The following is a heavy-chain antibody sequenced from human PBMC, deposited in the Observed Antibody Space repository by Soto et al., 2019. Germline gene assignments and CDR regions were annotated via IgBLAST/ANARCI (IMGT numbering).Heavy chain of an antibody. D-gene: IGHD3-3*01. CDR2: ISGSGGST. J-gene: IGHJ4*02. CDR1: GFTFSSYA. V-gene: IGHV3-23*01. Sequence: PGGSPRLSCAASGFTFSSYAMSWVRQAPGKGLEWVSAISGSGGSTYYADSVKGRFTISRDNSKNTLYLQMNSLRAEDTAVYYCAKDGGAIFGVVIDCFDYWGQGTLVTVS. CDR3: AKDGGAIFGVVIDCFDY.